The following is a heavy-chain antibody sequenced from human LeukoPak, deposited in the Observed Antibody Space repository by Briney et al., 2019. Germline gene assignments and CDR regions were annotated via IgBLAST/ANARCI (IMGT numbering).Heavy chain of an antibody. V-gene: IGHV1-46*01. J-gene: IGHJ3*02. D-gene: IGHD3-9*01. Sequence: GASVKVSCKASGYTFTSYYMHWVRQAPGQGLEWMGIINPSGGSTSYAQKFQGRVTMTRDTSTSTVYMELSSLGSEDTAVYYCARVLYYDILTGPHDAFDIWGQGTMVTVSS. CDR3: ARVLYYDILTGPHDAFDI. CDR2: INPSGGST. CDR1: GYTFTSYY.